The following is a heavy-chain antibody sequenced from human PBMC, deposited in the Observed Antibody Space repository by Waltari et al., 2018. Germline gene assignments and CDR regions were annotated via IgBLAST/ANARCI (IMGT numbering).Heavy chain of an antibody. D-gene: IGHD3-16*01. CDR3: ARMTGDARGGNYYYYMDA. CDR2: ISVSNGNT. V-gene: IGHV1-18*01. Sequence: QVQLVQSGAEVKKPGTSVKVSCQASGYTFSSYGISWVRQAPGKGLEWMGWISVSNGNTNYAQKLQGRVTMTTDTSTSTAYLEVRSLRSDDTAVYYCARMTGDARGGNYYYYMDAWGKGTTVTVSS. CDR1: GYTFSSYG. J-gene: IGHJ6*03.